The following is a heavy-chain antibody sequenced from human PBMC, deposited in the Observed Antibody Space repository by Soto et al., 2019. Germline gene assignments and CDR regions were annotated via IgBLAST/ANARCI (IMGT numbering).Heavy chain of an antibody. CDR2: IYWDEDK. CDR3: AQRHREGITMVRRVTPCDY. Sequence: QITLKESGPTLVKPTQTLTLTCTFSGFSLSTSEVGVGWIRQPPGKALEWLALIYWDEDKRYSPSLKSRLTITKDTSKNQVVLTMTNMVPVDTATYYCAQRHREGITMVRRVTPCDYWGQGTLVTVSS. CDR1: GFSLSTSEVG. D-gene: IGHD3-10*01. J-gene: IGHJ4*02. V-gene: IGHV2-5*02.